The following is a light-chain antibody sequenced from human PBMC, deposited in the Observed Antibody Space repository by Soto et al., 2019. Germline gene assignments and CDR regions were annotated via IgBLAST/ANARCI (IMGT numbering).Light chain of an antibody. Sequence: ETVLTQSPGPLSLSPGERATLSCRASHTISSNYLAWYRQTPGQAPRLLIYGASNRATGIADRFSGSGSGTDFTLIISRLETADFALYYCQQYGSSTWIFGQGTNVEIK. CDR3: QQYGSSTWI. CDR2: GAS. V-gene: IGKV3-20*01. CDR1: HTISSNY. J-gene: IGKJ1*01.